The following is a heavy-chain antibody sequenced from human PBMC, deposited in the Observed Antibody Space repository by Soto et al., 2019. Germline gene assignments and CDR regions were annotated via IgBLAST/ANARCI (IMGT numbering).Heavy chain of an antibody. CDR2: FSYSGST. Sequence: QVQLQESGPGLVKPSETLSLTCTVSGASISGNYWSWIRQPPGKGLDCIGYFSYSGSTNYNPSLKSRVIRSVDTSRNQFSLKLTSVTATDTAMYYCARHSPLAAGGAFEFWGQGMMVTVSS. J-gene: IGHJ3*01. CDR3: ARHSPLAAGGAFEF. D-gene: IGHD6-13*01. CDR1: GASISGNY. V-gene: IGHV4-59*08.